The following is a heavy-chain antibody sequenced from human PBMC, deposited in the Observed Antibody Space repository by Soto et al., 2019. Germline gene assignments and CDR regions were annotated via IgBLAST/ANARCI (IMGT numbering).Heavy chain of an antibody. Sequence: QVQLVQSGTEVKKPGSSVKVSCKASGSTFSSYAISWVRQAPGQGLEWMGGIIPIYGTANYAQKFQGRVTITADESTSTAYMELSSLRSEDTAVYYCCIRFFYYYGMDVWGQRTTVTVSS. CDR1: GSTFSSYA. D-gene: IGHD3-3*01. J-gene: IGHJ6*02. V-gene: IGHV1-69*01. CDR3: CIRFFYYYGMDV. CDR2: IIPIYGTA.